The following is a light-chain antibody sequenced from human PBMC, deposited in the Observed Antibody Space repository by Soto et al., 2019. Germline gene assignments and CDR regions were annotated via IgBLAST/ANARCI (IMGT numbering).Light chain of an antibody. CDR2: GTS. CDR3: QQYGSSPRT. V-gene: IGKV3-20*01. Sequence: EIVLPQSPGTLSLSPGERATLSCRASQNVGSRYLAWYQQKPGQAPRLLIYGTSNRATGIPDRFSGSGSCTDFSLTISSLEPGDRAVYYCQQYGSSPRTFGQGTKVDIK. J-gene: IGKJ1*01. CDR1: QNVGSRY.